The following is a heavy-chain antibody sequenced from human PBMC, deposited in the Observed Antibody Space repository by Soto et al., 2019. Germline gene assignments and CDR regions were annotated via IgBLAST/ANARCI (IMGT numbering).Heavy chain of an antibody. Sequence: XSVKVSCKTSVYGFTSYDINWVRQASGQGLEWMGWMNPINGATGSARRFQGRVSMTRNTATGTAYLELTSLRSDDTGVYYCGRGPSPRAPAGGTPYYYAMDVWGQGTTVTVSS. D-gene: IGHD6-13*01. CDR2: MNPINGAT. CDR3: GRGPSPRAPAGGTPYYYAMDV. J-gene: IGHJ6*02. V-gene: IGHV1-8*02. CDR1: VYGFTSYD.